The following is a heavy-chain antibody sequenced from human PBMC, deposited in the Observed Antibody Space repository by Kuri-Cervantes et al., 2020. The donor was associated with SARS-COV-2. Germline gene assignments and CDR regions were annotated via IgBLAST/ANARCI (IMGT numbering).Heavy chain of an antibody. J-gene: IGHJ2*01. D-gene: IGHD6-19*01. Sequence: GESLKISCAASGFTFDDYGMSWVRQAPGKGLEWVANIKQDGSEKYYVDSVKGRFTISRDNAKNSLYLQMNSLRAEDTAVYYCARVAPLYSSGFPWYFDLWGRGTLVTVSS. CDR1: GFTFDDYG. CDR2: IKQDGSEK. CDR3: ARVAPLYSSGFPWYFDL. V-gene: IGHV3-7*01.